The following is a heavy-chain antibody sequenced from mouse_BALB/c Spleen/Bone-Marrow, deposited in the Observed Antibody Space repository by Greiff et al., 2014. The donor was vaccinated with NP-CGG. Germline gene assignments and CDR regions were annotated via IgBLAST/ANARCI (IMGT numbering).Heavy chain of an antibody. J-gene: IGHJ2*01. V-gene: IGHV1S34*01. D-gene: IGHD1-1*01. Sequence: LVKTGASVKISCKASGYSFTGYYMHWVKKSHGKSLEWIGYISCYNGATSYNQKFKGKATFTVDTSSSTAYMQFNSLTSEDSAVFYCAGVGGRYYFDYWGQGTTLTVSS. CDR3: AGVGGRYYFDY. CDR1: GYSFTGYY. CDR2: ISCYNGAT.